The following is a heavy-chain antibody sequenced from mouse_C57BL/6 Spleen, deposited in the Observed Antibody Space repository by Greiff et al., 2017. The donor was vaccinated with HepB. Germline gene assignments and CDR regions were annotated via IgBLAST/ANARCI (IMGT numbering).Heavy chain of an antibody. Sequence: EVKLMESGGGLVKPGGSLKLSCAASGFTFSSYAMSWVRQTPEKRLEWVATISDGGSYTYYPDNVKGRFTISRDNAKNNLYLQMSHLKSEDTAMYYCATSKNAMDYWGQGTSVTVSS. CDR1: GFTFSSYA. CDR2: ISDGGSYT. D-gene: IGHD2-10*02. J-gene: IGHJ4*01. V-gene: IGHV5-4*03. CDR3: ATSKNAMDY.